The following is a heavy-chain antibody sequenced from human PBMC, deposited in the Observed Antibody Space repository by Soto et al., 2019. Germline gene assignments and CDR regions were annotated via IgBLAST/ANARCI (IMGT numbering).Heavy chain of an antibody. CDR2: IYYSGST. V-gene: IGHV4-59*12. Sequence: PSETLSLTCTVSGGSISSYYWSWIRQPPGKGLEWIGYIYYSGSTNYNPSLKSRVTISVDTSKNQFSLKLSSVTAADTAVYYCARGGRVVVATIDYWGQGTLVTVSS. CDR1: GGSISSYY. D-gene: IGHD2-15*01. CDR3: ARGGRVVVATIDY. J-gene: IGHJ4*02.